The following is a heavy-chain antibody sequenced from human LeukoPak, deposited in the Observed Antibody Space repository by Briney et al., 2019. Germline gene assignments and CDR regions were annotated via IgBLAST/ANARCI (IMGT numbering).Heavy chain of an antibody. V-gene: IGHV4-39*01. J-gene: IGHJ4*02. CDR2: IYYSGST. CDR3: ARGVYLTYCSSTSCYFDY. D-gene: IGHD2-2*01. CDR1: GGSISSSSYY. Sequence: SETLSLTCTVSGGSISSSSYYWGWIRQPPGKGLEWIGSIYYSGSTYYNPSLKSRVTISVDTSKNPFSLKLSSVTAADTAVYYCARGVYLTYCSSTSCYFDYWGQGTLVTVSS.